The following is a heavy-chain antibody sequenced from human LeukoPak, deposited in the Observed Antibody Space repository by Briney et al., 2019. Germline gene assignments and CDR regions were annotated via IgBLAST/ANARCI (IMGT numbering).Heavy chain of an antibody. CDR3: ARVGILRFPSNWFDP. J-gene: IGHJ5*02. D-gene: IGHD3-3*01. V-gene: IGHV4-59*01. CDR1: GASISSYY. CDR2: IYYSGST. Sequence: SATLSLTCTVSGASISSYYWRWVRQPPGKGLEWIGYIYYSGSTRYNPSLKSRVTISVDTSKNQFSLKLSSVTAADTAVYYCARVGILRFPSNWFDPWGQGTLVTVSS.